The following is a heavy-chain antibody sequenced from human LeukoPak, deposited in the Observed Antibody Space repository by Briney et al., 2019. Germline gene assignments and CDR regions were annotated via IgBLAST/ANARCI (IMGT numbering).Heavy chain of an antibody. Sequence: GGSLRLSCAASGFTFSSYWMSWVRQAPGKGLEWVANIKQDGSEKYYVDSVKGRFTVSRDNAGKSLYVQMNSLRVEDTAVYYCARDGGRFRLDYWGQGVLVTVSS. CDR3: ARDGGRFRLDY. J-gene: IGHJ4*02. CDR2: IKQDGSEK. V-gene: IGHV3-7*01. D-gene: IGHD6-19*01. CDR1: GFTFSSYW.